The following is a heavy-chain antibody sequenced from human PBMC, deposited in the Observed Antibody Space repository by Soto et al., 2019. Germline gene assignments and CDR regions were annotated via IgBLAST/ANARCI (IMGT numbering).Heavy chain of an antibody. CDR2: IWYDGSKK. CDR3: ARDSSGATTYFDA. Sequence: QVQLVESGGGVVQPGRSLRLSCAASGFSFRSHGMHWVRQAPGKGLEWVAVIWYDGSKKYYADSVKGRFTISRDNSKNTLYREMNSLRAEDTAVDYCARDSSGATTYFDAWGQGSLVTVSS. CDR1: GFSFRSHG. J-gene: IGHJ4*02. V-gene: IGHV3-33*01. D-gene: IGHD3-10*01.